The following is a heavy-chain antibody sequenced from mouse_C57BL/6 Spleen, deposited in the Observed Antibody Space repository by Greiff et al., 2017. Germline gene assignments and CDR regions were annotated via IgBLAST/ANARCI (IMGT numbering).Heavy chain of an antibody. D-gene: IGHD4-1*01. CDR1: GFTFSSYG. CDR2: ISSGGSYT. V-gene: IGHV5-6*01. J-gene: IGHJ2*01. CDR3: AKGAGSNSFIDY. Sequence: EVKLVESGGDLVKPGGSLKLSCAASGFTFSSYGMSWVRQTPDKRLEWVATISSGGSYTYYPDSVKGRFTISRDNAKNPLYLQMSSLKSEDTAMYYCAKGAGSNSFIDYWGQGTTLTVSS.